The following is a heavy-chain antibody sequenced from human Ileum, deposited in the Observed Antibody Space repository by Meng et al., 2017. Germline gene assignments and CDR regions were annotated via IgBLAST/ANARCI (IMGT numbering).Heavy chain of an antibody. CDR2: INPNSGGT. J-gene: IGHJ1*01. CDR3: ARVVMTTVTQEAEYFQH. Sequence: ASVKVSCKASGYTFTGYYMHWVRQAPGQGLEWMGRINPNSGGTNYAQKFQGRVTMTRDTSISTAYMEMCRLSSDDTAVYCCARVVMTTVTQEAEYFQHWGQGTLVSVSS. D-gene: IGHD4-17*01. V-gene: IGHV1-2*06. CDR1: GYTFTGYY.